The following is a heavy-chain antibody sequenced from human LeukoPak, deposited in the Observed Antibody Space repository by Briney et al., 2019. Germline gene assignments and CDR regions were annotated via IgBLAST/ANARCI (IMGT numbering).Heavy chain of an antibody. D-gene: IGHD3-22*01. CDR1: GGSISSGDYY. CDR3: ARGSAIVVDPGLDY. Sequence: SETLSLTCTVSGGSISSGDYYWRWIRQPPGKGLEWIGYIYYSGSTYYKPSLKSRVTISVDTSKNQFSLKLRSVTAADTAVYYCARGSAIVVDPGLDYWGQGTLVTVSS. V-gene: IGHV4-30-4*08. J-gene: IGHJ4*02. CDR2: IYYSGST.